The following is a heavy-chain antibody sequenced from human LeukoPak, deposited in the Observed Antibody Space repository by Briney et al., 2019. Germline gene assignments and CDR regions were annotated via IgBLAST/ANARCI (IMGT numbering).Heavy chain of an antibody. D-gene: IGHD6-19*01. CDR2: ISSSSSYI. CDR3: ARIRKWLAHPSYYYYMDV. V-gene: IGHV3-21*01. Sequence: GGSLRLSCAASGFTSSSYSMNWVRQAPGKGLEWVSSISSSSSYIYYADSGKGRFTISRDNAKNSLYLQMNSLRAEDTAVYYCARIRKWLAHPSYYYYMDVWGKGTTVTVSS. CDR1: GFTSSSYS. J-gene: IGHJ6*03.